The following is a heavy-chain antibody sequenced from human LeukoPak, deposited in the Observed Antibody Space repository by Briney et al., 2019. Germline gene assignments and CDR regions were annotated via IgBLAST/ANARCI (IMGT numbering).Heavy chain of an antibody. J-gene: IGHJ6*03. CDR1: GGSISSYY. D-gene: IGHD2-2*01. V-gene: IGHV4-59*12. CDR3: ARRGYCSSTSCYRFNYYYYYMDV. CDR2: IYYSGST. Sequence: SETLSLTCTVSGGSISSYYWSWIRQPPGKGLEWIGYIYYSGSTNYNPSLKSRVTISVDTSKNQFSLKLSSVTAADTAVYYCARRGYCSSTSCYRFNYYYYYMDVWGKGTTVTVSS.